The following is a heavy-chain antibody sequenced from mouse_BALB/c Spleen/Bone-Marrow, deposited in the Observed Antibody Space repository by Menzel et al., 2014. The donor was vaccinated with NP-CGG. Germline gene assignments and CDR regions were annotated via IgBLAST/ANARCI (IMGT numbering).Heavy chain of an antibody. CDR1: YSFTGYN. D-gene: IGHD2-10*01. CDR3: ASSYSPFAY. Sequence: YSFTGYNMNWVKQSNGKSLEWIGNIDPYYGGTSYNQKFKGKATLTVDKSSSTAYMQLKSLTSEDSAVYYCASSYSPFAYWGQGTLVTVSA. J-gene: IGHJ3*01. CDR2: IDPYYGGT. V-gene: IGHV1S135*01.